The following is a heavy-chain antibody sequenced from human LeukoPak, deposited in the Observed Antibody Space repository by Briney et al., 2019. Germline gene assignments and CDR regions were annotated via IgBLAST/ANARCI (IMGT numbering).Heavy chain of an antibody. CDR1: GGSISSYY. J-gene: IGHJ6*03. CDR2: INHSGST. Sequence: PSETLSLTCTVSGGSISSYYWSWIRQPPGKGLEWIGEINHSGSTNYNPSLKSRVTISVDTSKNQFSLKLSSVTAADTAVYYCARGLSDRQYYYYYYYMDVWGKGTTVTVSS. V-gene: IGHV4-34*01. CDR3: ARGLSDRQYYYYYYYMDV.